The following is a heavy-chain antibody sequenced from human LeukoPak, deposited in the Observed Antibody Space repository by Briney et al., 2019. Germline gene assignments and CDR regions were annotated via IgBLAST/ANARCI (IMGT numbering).Heavy chain of an antibody. CDR1: GGSISGYY. J-gene: IGHJ4*02. CDR3: ARGAAATRDY. Sequence: SETLSLTCTVSGGSISGYYWSWIRQPPGKGLEWIGYIHHSGTTDYNPSLKSRVTISVDTSKNQFSLKLTSVTAADTAVYYCARGAAATRDYWGQGILVTVSS. V-gene: IGHV4-59*01. D-gene: IGHD2-15*01. CDR2: IHHSGTT.